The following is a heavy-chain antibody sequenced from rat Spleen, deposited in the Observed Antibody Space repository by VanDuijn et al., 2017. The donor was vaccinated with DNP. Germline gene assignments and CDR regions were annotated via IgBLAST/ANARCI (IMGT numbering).Heavy chain of an antibody. CDR3: ATALLPGYNYVPPFAY. Sequence: EVQFQESGPGLVKSSQSLSLTCSVTGYSITSNYWGWIRKFPGNKMEWMGYISYSGSTSYNPSLKSRISITRDTSKNQFFLQLNSVTTEDTATYYCATALLPGYNYVPPFAYWGQGTLVTVSS. J-gene: IGHJ3*01. D-gene: IGHD1-4*01. V-gene: IGHV3-1*01. CDR2: ISYSGST. CDR1: GYSITSNY.